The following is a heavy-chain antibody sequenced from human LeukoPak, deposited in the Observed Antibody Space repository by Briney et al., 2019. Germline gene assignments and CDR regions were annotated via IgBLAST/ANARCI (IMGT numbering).Heavy chain of an antibody. J-gene: IGHJ4*02. Sequence: GESLKISCKGSGYSFTSYWIGWVRQMPGKGLEWMGIIYPGDSDTRYSPSFQGQVTISADKSISTTYLQWSSLKASDTAMYYCARQYYDFWSGYYGHYFDYWGQGTLVTVSS. CDR1: GYSFTSYW. D-gene: IGHD3-3*01. CDR2: IYPGDSDT. V-gene: IGHV5-51*01. CDR3: ARQYYDFWSGYYGHYFDY.